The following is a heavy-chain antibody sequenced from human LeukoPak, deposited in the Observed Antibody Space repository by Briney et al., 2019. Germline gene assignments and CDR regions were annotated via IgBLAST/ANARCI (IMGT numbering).Heavy chain of an antibody. CDR2: INHSGST. CDR1: GGSFSGYY. CDR3: AIVLRAGWFGP. Sequence: PSETLSLTCAVYGGSFSGYYWSWIRQPPGKGLEWIGEINHSGSTNYNPSLKSRVTISVDTSKNQFSLKLSSVTAADTAVYYCAIVLRAGWFGPWGQGTLVTVSS. J-gene: IGHJ5*02. D-gene: IGHD3-10*01. V-gene: IGHV4-34*01.